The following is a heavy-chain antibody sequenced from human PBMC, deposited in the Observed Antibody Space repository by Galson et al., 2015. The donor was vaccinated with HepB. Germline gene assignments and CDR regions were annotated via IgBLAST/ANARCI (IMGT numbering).Heavy chain of an antibody. CDR3: ARVEDIVVVIAMTFDY. CDR1: GFTFSSYW. V-gene: IGHV3-7*03. D-gene: IGHD2-21*01. CDR2: IKQDGSEK. J-gene: IGHJ4*02. Sequence: SLRLSCAASGFTFSSYWMSWVRQAPGKGLEWVANIKQDGSEKYYVDSVKGRFTISRDNAKNSLYLQMNSLRAEDTAVYYCARVEDIVVVIAMTFDYWGQGTLVTASS.